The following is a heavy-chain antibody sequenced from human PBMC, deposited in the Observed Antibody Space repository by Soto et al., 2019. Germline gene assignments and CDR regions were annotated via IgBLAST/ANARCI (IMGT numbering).Heavy chain of an antibody. Sequence: QVQLVQSGAEVKKPGASVKVSCTASGYPLTGNYIHWVRQGPGEGLEWMGKINPSGGTTRYGQKFRGRGGMTRDTSRSSVYMGMSSLRSDDTAVYYCARGEPHSSGWNFDYWGQGTLVIVSP. J-gene: IGHJ4*02. CDR1: GYPLTGNY. CDR2: INPSGGTT. D-gene: IGHD6-19*01. CDR3: ARGEPHSSGWNFDY. V-gene: IGHV1-46*03.